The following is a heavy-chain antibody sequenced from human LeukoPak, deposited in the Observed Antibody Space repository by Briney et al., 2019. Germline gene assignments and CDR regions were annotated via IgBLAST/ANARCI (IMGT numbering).Heavy chain of an antibody. CDR3: ARLPRHYGDYYFDY. CDR2: IYYSGST. CDR1: GGSISSGDYY. D-gene: IGHD4-17*01. J-gene: IGHJ4*02. Sequence: PSQTLSLTCTVSGGSISSGDYYWSWIRQPPGKGLGWIGYIYYSGSTYYNPSLKSRVTISVDTSKNQFSLKLSSVTAADTAVYYCARLPRHYGDYYFDYWGQGTLVTVSS. V-gene: IGHV4-30-4*01.